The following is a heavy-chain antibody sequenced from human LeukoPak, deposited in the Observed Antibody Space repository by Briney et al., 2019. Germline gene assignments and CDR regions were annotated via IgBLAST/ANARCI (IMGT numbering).Heavy chain of an antibody. Sequence: SETLSLTCTVSGYSISSGYYWGWIRQPPGKGLEWIGSIYHSGSTYYNPSLKSRVTISVDTSKNQFSLKLSSVTAADTAVYYCGRLMVYIDYWGQGTLVTVSS. J-gene: IGHJ4*02. CDR1: GYSISSGYY. V-gene: IGHV4-38-2*02. D-gene: IGHD2-8*01. CDR2: IYHSGST. CDR3: GRLMVYIDY.